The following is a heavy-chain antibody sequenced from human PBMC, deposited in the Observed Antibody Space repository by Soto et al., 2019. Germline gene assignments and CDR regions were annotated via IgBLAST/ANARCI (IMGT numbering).Heavy chain of an antibody. J-gene: IGHJ6*02. CDR2: IKQDGSEK. V-gene: IGHV3-7*01. CDR1: GFTFSSYW. Sequence: GGSLRLSCAASGFTFSSYWMSWVRQAPGKGLEWVANIKQDGSEKYYVGSVKGRFTISRDNAKNSLYLQMNSLRAEDTAVYYCARAYCSSTSCADYYYGMDVWGQGTTVTVSS. D-gene: IGHD2-2*01. CDR3: ARAYCSSTSCADYYYGMDV.